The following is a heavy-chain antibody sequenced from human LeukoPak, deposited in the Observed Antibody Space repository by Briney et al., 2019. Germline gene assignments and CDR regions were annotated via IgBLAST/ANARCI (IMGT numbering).Heavy chain of an antibody. CDR3: AKKQQSSGMAFDI. V-gene: IGHV4-59*01. CDR1: GGSISSYY. J-gene: IGHJ3*02. D-gene: IGHD1/OR15-1a*01. Sequence: SETLSLTCTVSGGSISSYYWSWIRQPPGKGLGWIGYIYYSGSTNYNPSLKSRVTISVDTSKNQFSLRLSSVTAADTAVYYCAKKQQSSGMAFDIWGQGTMVTVSS. CDR2: IYYSGST.